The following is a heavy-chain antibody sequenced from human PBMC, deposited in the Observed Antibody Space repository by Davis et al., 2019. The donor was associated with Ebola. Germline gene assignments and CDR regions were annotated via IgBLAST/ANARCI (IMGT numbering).Heavy chain of an antibody. J-gene: IGHJ4*02. CDR2: IKEDGSDT. D-gene: IGHD5-18*01. V-gene: IGHV3-7*03. CDR1: GFAVTSNF. Sequence: PGGSLRLSCAVSGFAVTSNFMTWVRQAPGKGLEWVANIKEDGSDTNYVDSVKGRFTISKDNARNSLYLQMNSLRAEDTALYYCARDNSRKFDYWGRGTLVTVSS. CDR3: ARDNSRKFDY.